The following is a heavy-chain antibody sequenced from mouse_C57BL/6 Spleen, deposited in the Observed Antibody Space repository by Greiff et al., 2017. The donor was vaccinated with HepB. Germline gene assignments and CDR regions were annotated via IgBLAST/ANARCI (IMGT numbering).Heavy chain of an antibody. CDR3: AREGYGSSFDY. Sequence: QVQLKESGAELVKPGASVKMSCKASGYTFTSYWITWVKQRPGQGLEWIGDIYPGSGSTNYNEKFKSKATLTVDTSSSTAYMQLSSLTSEDSAVYYCAREGYGSSFDYWGQGTTLTVSS. CDR1: GYTFTSYW. CDR2: IYPGSGST. J-gene: IGHJ2*01. V-gene: IGHV1-55*01. D-gene: IGHD1-1*01.